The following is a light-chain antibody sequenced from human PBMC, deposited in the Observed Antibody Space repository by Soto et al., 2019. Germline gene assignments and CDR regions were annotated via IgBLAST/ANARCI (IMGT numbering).Light chain of an antibody. J-gene: IGKJ4*01. V-gene: IGKV3-20*01. CDR3: QQYGSTPLT. CDR1: QSVRSNY. CDR2: DAS. Sequence: EIVLKKSPATLSLSPGERATLSCSASQSVRSNYLAWYQQKPGQAPRFLIYDASSRATGIPDRFSGSGSGTDFTLTISRLEPEDFAVYYWQQYGSTPLTFGGGTKVDIK.